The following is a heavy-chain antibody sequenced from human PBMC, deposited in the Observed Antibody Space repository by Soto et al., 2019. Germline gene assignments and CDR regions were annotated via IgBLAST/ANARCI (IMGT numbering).Heavy chain of an antibody. CDR2: IGTAGDT. V-gene: IGHV3-13*01. Sequence: GGSLRLSCAASGFTFSSYDMHWVRQATGKGLEWVSAIGTAGDTYYPGSVKGRFTISRENAKNSMYLQMNSLRAEDTAVYYCARDFLVGATEDAFDIWGQGTMVTVSS. CDR3: ARDFLVGATEDAFDI. J-gene: IGHJ3*02. D-gene: IGHD1-26*01. CDR1: GFTFSSYD.